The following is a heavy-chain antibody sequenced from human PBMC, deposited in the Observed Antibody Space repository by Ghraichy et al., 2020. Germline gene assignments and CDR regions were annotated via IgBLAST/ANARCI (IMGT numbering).Heavy chain of an antibody. CDR2: LSYDGSNK. V-gene: IGHV3-30*18. CDR3: AKGDYYVSDY. Sequence: GGSLRLSCAASGFTLSSYWMHWVRQAPGKGLEWVAVLSYDGSNKDYADSVKGRFTISRDNFKNTLYLQMNSLRAEDTAVYYCAKGDYYVSDYWGQGTLVTVSS. J-gene: IGHJ4*02. D-gene: IGHD3-10*02. CDR1: GFTLSSYW.